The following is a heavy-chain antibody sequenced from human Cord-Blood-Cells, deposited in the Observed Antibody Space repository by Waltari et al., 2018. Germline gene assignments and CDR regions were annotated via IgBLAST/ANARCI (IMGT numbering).Heavy chain of an antibody. D-gene: IGHD6-13*01. Sequence: EVKKPGASVKVSCKASGYTFTSYGISWVRQAPGQGLEWMGWISAYNGNTNYAQKLQGRVTLTTDTSTSTAYMELRSLRSDDTAVYYCAREDGGIAAAGYYYYYGMDVWGQGTTVTVSS. J-gene: IGHJ6*02. CDR3: AREDGGIAAAGYYYYYGMDV. V-gene: IGHV1-18*01. CDR2: ISAYNGNT. CDR1: GYTFTSYG.